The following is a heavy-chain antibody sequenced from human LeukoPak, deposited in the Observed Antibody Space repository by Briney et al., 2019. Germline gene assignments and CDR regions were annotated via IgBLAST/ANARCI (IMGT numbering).Heavy chain of an antibody. V-gene: IGHV4-59*11. D-gene: IGHD2-15*01. J-gene: IGHJ6*03. CDR2: ISNSGST. CDR3: GRDALVGYFSYYYMDV. Sequence: SETLSLTCTVSGGAITSHYWTWIRQSPVKGLEWIGDISNSGSTSYNPSLKSRVTISIDTSKSQFCLKLTSVTAADTAVYYCGRDALVGYFSYYYMDVWGKGTTVTVSS. CDR1: GGAITSHY.